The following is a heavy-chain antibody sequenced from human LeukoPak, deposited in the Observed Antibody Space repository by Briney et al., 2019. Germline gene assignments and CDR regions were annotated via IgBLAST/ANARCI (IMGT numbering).Heavy chain of an antibody. V-gene: IGHV1-69*06. CDR1: GYTFTSYA. CDR2: IIPIFGTA. CDR3: ASYGGLLYSSRVTWFDP. Sequence: ASVKVSCKASGYTFTSYAISWVRQAPGQGLEWMGGIIPIFGTANYAQKFQGRVTITADKSTSTAYMQLSSLRSEDTAVYYCASYGGLLYSSRVTWFDPWGQGTLVTVSS. J-gene: IGHJ5*02. D-gene: IGHD6-13*01.